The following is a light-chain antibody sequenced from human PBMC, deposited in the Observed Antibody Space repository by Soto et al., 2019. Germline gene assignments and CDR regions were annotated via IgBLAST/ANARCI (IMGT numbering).Light chain of an antibody. Sequence: DIVMTQSPDSLAVSLGERATINCKSSQSVLYSSNNKNYLAWYQQKPGQPPKLLIYWASIRQSGVPDRFSGRGSETDFTLTISSLQAEDVAVYYCQQYYSTPSYTFGQGTKLEIK. CDR1: QSVLYSSNNKNY. J-gene: IGKJ2*01. CDR3: QQYYSTPSYT. V-gene: IGKV4-1*01. CDR2: WAS.